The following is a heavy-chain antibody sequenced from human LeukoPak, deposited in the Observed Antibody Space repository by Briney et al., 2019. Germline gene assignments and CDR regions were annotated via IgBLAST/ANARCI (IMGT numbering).Heavy chain of an antibody. Sequence: SGGSLRLSCAASGFTFSSYAMSGVRQAPGKGLEWVSAISGSGGSTYYADSVKGRFTISRDNSKNTLYLQMNSLRAEDTAVYYCAKSPRGSWYPFDYWGQGTLVTVSS. D-gene: IGHD6-13*01. CDR3: AKSPRGSWYPFDY. V-gene: IGHV3-23*01. J-gene: IGHJ4*02. CDR2: ISGSGGST. CDR1: GFTFSSYA.